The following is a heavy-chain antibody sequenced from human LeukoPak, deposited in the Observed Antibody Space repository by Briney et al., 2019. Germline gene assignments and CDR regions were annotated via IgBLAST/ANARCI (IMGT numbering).Heavy chain of an antibody. CDR3: ARSIYGDYVAEEY. Sequence: SQTLSLTCTISGDSISSGSYYWSWIRQPAGKGLEWIGRIYTSGGTNYNPSLKSRVTISVDTSKNQFSLKLSSVTAADTAVYYCARSIYGDYVAEEYWGQGTLVTVSS. CDR1: GDSISSGSYY. D-gene: IGHD4-17*01. J-gene: IGHJ4*02. CDR2: IYTSGGT. V-gene: IGHV4-61*02.